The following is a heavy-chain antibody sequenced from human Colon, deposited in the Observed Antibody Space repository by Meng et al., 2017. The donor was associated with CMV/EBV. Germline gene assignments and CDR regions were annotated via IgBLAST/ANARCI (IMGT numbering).Heavy chain of an antibody. CDR1: GDSISIYY. J-gene: IGHJ6*02. CDR3: ARAPYCSGGSCYYYYYYGLDV. V-gene: IGHV4-59*01. Sequence: SETLSLTCHVSGDSISIYYWSWIRQPPGKGLEWIGNIYYSGTTNYNPSLESRAIISVATSKKHFSLRLSSVTAADTAVYSCARAPYCSGGSCYYYYYYGLDVWGQGTTVTVSS. CDR2: IYYSGTT. D-gene: IGHD2-15*01.